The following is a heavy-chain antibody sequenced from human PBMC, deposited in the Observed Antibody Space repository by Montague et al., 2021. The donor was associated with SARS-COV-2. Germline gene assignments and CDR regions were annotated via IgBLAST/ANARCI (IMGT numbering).Heavy chain of an antibody. J-gene: IGHJ5*02. CDR3: AGDWAVLNSDGYNYGWFDP. V-gene: IGHV4-59*01. CDR1: GGSISSYC. D-gene: IGHD5-24*01. Sequence: SETLSLTCSVSGGSISSYCWSWIRQPPGKGLEWVGYIYYNGGTNYNKSLESRVTISLGTSKNKFSLRLGSVTPADTAVYYCAGDWAVLNSDGYNYGWFDPWGPGTLVTVSS. CDR2: IYYNGGT.